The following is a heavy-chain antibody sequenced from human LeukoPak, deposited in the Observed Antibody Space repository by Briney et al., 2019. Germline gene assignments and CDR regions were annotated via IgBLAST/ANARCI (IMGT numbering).Heavy chain of an antibody. CDR1: GYTFTDYY. V-gene: IGHV1-69-2*01. J-gene: IGHJ6*04. D-gene: IGHD2-2*02. CDR2: VDPEDGET. CDR3: ATPGQSRGLGYCSRTSCYNV. Sequence: ASVKVSCKVSGYTFTDYYMHWVQQAPGKGLEWMGLVDPEDGETIYAEKFQGRVTITADTSTDTAYMGLSSLRSEDTAVYYCATPGQSRGLGYCSRTSCYNVWGKGTTVTVSS.